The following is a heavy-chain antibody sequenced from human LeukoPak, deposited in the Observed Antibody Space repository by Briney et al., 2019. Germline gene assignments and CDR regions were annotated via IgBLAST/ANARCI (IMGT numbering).Heavy chain of an antibody. CDR2: INSDESST. J-gene: IGHJ4*02. V-gene: IGHV3-74*01. Sequence: GRSLRLSCAASGFTFSSYWMHWVRQAPGKGLVWVSRINSDESSTSYADSVKGRFTTSRDNSKNTLYLQMNSLRAEDTAIYYCAVRGIVGATSQDYWGQGTLVTVSS. CDR3: AVRGIVGATSQDY. D-gene: IGHD1-26*01. CDR1: GFTFSSYW.